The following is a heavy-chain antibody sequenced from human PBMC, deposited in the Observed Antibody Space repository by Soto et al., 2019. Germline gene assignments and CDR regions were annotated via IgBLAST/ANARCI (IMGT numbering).Heavy chain of an antibody. CDR3: ARGGQQLVIDWFDP. V-gene: IGHV1-69*13. J-gene: IGHJ5*02. CDR1: GGTFSSYA. D-gene: IGHD6-13*01. Sequence: SVKVSCKASGGTFSSYAISWVRQAPGQGLEWMGGIIPIFGTANYAQKFQGRVTITADESTSSAYMELSSLRSEDTAVYYCARGGQQLVIDWFDPWGQGTLVTVSS. CDR2: IIPIFGTA.